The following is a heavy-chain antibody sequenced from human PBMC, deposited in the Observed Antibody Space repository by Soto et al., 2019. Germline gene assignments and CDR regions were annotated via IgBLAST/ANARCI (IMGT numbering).Heavy chain of an antibody. J-gene: IGHJ6*02. D-gene: IGHD4-4*01. Sequence: ASVKVSCKASGFGLINYGFTWVRQAPGQGLEWMGWISAYNGNTIYAQNLQGRLTMTRDTPTSTAYMELRSLRSDDTAVYYCARLGVTTSVYYYTMDVWGQGTTVTVSS. CDR1: GFGLINYG. CDR3: ARLGVTTSVYYYTMDV. V-gene: IGHV1-18*04. CDR2: ISAYNGNT.